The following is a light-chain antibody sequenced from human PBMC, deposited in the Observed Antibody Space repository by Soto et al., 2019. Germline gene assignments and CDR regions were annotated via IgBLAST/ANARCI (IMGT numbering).Light chain of an antibody. J-gene: IGLJ2*01. Sequence: QPVLTQPPSASGTPGQRVTVYCSGSSSNSGSNTVNWYQQLPGTAPKLLIYSNNQRPSGVPDRFSGSKSGTSASLAISGLQSEDEADYYCAAWDDSLNGVVFGGGTKLTVL. CDR2: SNN. CDR3: AAWDDSLNGVV. CDR1: SSNSGSNT. V-gene: IGLV1-44*01.